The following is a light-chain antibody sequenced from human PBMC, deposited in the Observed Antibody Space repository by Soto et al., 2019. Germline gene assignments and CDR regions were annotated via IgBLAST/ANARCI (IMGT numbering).Light chain of an antibody. CDR1: SSDVGRYDY. V-gene: IGLV2-14*01. CDR2: DVN. Sequence: QSVLTQPASVSGSPGQSITFSCTGTSSDVGRYDYVSWYQQHPGKAPKLIIYDVNNRPSGVSSRFSGSKSGNTASLTISGLQAEDEADYYCSSHTTSNTVIFGGGTKLTVL. J-gene: IGLJ2*01. CDR3: SSHTTSNTVI.